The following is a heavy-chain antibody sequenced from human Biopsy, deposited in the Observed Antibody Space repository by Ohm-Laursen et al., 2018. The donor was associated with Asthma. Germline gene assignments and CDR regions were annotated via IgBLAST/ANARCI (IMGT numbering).Heavy chain of an antibody. V-gene: IGHV4-34*01. CDR3: ARAAITGIRGWFDP. J-gene: IGHJ5*02. CDR2: IDQSGYT. Sequence: GTLSLTCTVYGGYLTGHYWNWIRQPPGKGLEWIGEIDQSGYTNCNPPLKSRVTISADTSKNQFHLNLSSVTAADTAVYFCARAAITGIRGWFDPWGQGTQVTVSS. D-gene: IGHD1-20*01. CDR1: GGYLTGHY.